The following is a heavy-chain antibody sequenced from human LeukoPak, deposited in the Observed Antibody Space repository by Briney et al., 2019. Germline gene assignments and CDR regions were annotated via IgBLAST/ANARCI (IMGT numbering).Heavy chain of an antibody. D-gene: IGHD6-19*01. CDR1: GGSFSGYY. V-gene: IGHV4-34*01. J-gene: IGHJ4*02. CDR3: ARRVAVARPFLDY. Sequence: SETLSLTCAVYGGSFSGYYWSWIRQPPGKGLEWIGEINHSGSTNYNPSLKSRVTISVDTSKNQFSLKLSSVTAADTAVYYCARRVAVARPFLDYWGQGTLVTVSS. CDR2: INHSGST.